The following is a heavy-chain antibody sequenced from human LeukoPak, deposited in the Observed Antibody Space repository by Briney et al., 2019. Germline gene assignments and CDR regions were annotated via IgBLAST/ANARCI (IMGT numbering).Heavy chain of an antibody. CDR2: IIPIFGTA. Sequence: ASVKVSCKASGGTFSSYAISWVRQAPGQGLEWMGGIIPIFGTANYAQKFQGRVTITADKSTSTAYMELSSLRSEDTAVYYCANHAATPYSYGYDPSFDYWGQGTLVTVSS. V-gene: IGHV1-69*06. CDR3: ANHAATPYSYGYDPSFDY. D-gene: IGHD5-18*01. J-gene: IGHJ4*02. CDR1: GGTFSSYA.